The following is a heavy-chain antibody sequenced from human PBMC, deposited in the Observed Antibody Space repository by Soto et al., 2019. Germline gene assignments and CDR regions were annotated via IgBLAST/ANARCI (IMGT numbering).Heavy chain of an antibody. V-gene: IGHV4-39*01. CDR1: GGSISSSSYY. Sequence: ETLSLTCTVSGGSISSSSYYWGWIRQPPGKGLEWIGSIYYSGSTYYNPSLKSRVTISVDTSKSQFSLKLSSVTAADTAVDYCARRLAFYWYFDLWGRGTRVTVAS. D-gene: IGHD6-6*01. CDR2: IYYSGST. CDR3: ARRLAFYWYFDL. J-gene: IGHJ2*01.